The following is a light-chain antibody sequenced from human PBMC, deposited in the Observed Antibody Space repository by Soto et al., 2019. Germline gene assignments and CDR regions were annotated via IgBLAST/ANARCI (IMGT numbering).Light chain of an antibody. CDR2: AAS. Sequence: DIQMTQSPSSLSASVGDRVTITCRASQGISNFLAWYQQKPGKVPKLLIYAASTVQSGVPSRFSGSGPGTDFTVTISTLQPEDVAPYYGHKYNSASWTFGQGTKVEIK. CDR3: HKYNSASWT. V-gene: IGKV1-27*01. CDR1: QGISNF. J-gene: IGKJ1*01.